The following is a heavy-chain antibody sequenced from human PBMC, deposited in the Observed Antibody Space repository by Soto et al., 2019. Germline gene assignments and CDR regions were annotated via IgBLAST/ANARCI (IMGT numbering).Heavy chain of an antibody. Sequence: PSETLSLTCVVSGCSISSTNWWTWVRQTPGKGLEWIGEIYHTGSTKYNPSLKNRVTISLDTSNNQFSLKLKSVTAADTAVYYCATIKLGSNRLDYWGQGTLVTVSS. D-gene: IGHD3-10*01. CDR3: ATIKLGSNRLDY. J-gene: IGHJ4*02. V-gene: IGHV4-4*02. CDR2: IYHTGST. CDR1: GCSISSTNW.